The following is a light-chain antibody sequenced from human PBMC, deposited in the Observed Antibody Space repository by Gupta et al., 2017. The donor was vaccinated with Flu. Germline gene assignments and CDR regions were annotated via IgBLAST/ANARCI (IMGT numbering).Light chain of an antibody. CDR3: QQGSSSPST. V-gene: IGKV3-20*01. Sequence: GTLYLSPGERGTRSCRARRSVRNKYLAWYQQKRGQPPRLLIYGASNRANGFPDRFSGSGSGTEFTLTISRREPEEFAVYYCQQGSSSPSTFGQGSKLEIK. CDR1: RSVRNKY. J-gene: IGKJ2*01. CDR2: GAS.